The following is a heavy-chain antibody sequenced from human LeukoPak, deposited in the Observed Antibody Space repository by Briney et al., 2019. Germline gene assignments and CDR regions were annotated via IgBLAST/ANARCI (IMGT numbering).Heavy chain of an antibody. CDR3: ARHGYYDSSGYSDY. CDR1: GDSISSSSYY. J-gene: IGHJ4*02. V-gene: IGHV4-39*01. Sequence: PPETLYVSCTVSGDSISSSSYYWGWIRQPPGKGLEWIGSIYYSGSTYYNPSLKSRVTISVDTSKNQFSLKLSSVTAADTAVYYCARHGYYDSSGYSDYWGQGTLVTVSS. D-gene: IGHD3-22*01. CDR2: IYYSGST.